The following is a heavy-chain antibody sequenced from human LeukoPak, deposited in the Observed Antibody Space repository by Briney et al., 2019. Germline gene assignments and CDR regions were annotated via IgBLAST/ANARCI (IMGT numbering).Heavy chain of an antibody. D-gene: IGHD3-3*01. Sequence: PSGTLSLTCAVSGGSISSYYWSWIRQPPGKGLEWIGYIYYSGSTNYNPSLKSRVTISVDTSKNQFSLKLSSVTAADTAVYYCARFGVVPSYMDVWGKGTTVTVSS. J-gene: IGHJ6*03. V-gene: IGHV4-59*01. CDR2: IYYSGST. CDR1: GGSISSYY. CDR3: ARFGVVPSYMDV.